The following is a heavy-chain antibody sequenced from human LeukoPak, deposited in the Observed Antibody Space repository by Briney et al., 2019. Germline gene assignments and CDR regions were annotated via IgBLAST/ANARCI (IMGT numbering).Heavy chain of an antibody. CDR2: MNPNSGNT. CDR3: ARDYYDSSGQALSGAFDI. V-gene: IGHV1-8*01. Sequence: ASVKVSCKASGYTFTSYDINWVRQATGQGLEWMGWMNPNSGNTGYAQKFQGRVTMTRNTSISTAYMELSSLRPEDTAVYYCARDYYDSSGQALSGAFDIWGQGTMVTVSS. CDR1: GYTFTSYD. D-gene: IGHD3-22*01. J-gene: IGHJ3*02.